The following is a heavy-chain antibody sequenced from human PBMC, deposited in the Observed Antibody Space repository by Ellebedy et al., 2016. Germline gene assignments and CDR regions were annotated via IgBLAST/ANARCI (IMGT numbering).Heavy chain of an antibody. Sequence: SETLSLTCTVSGGSISSSSYYWGWIRQPPGKGLEWIGSFYYSGSTYYNPSLKSRVTISADTSKNQFSLKLTSIIAADTALYYCARDESGGSWDFDYWGQGTLVTVSS. V-gene: IGHV4-39*07. J-gene: IGHJ4*02. CDR3: ARDESGGSWDFDY. D-gene: IGHD2-15*01. CDR2: FYYSGST. CDR1: GGSISSSSYY.